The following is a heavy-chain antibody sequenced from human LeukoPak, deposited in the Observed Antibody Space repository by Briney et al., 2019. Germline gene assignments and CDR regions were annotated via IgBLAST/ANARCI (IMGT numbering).Heavy chain of an antibody. CDR3: VTSQLLSTFDY. CDR1: GYTFTGYY. Sequence: ASVKVSCKAFGYTFTGYYMHWVRQAPGQGLEWMGWIHPKSGGTSYEQSFQGRVIMTSDTSISTAYMEVRRLTSDDTAVYYCVTSQLLSTFDYWGQGTLVTVSS. D-gene: IGHD2-2*01. V-gene: IGHV1-2*02. J-gene: IGHJ4*02. CDR2: IHPKSGGT.